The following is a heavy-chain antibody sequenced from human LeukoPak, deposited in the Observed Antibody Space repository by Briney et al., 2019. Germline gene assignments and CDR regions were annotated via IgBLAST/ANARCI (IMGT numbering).Heavy chain of an antibody. Sequence: GASVKVSCKASGYTFTGYYIRWVRQAPGQGLEWMGRINPNSGDRNYAQKFQGRVTMTRDTSISAAYMELSSLRSDDTAVYYCARGAAVGQTRDYWGQGTLVTVSS. CDR2: INPNSGDR. J-gene: IGHJ4*02. D-gene: IGHD6-13*01. CDR3: ARGAAVGQTRDY. V-gene: IGHV1-2*06. CDR1: GYTFTGYY.